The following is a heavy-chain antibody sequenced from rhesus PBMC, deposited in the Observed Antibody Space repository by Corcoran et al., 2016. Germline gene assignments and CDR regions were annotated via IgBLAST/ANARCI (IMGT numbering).Heavy chain of an antibody. CDR2: IYGSSTST. V-gene: IGHV4S10*01. Sequence: QVQLQESGPGVVKSSETLSLTCAVSGGSISDSYRWSWIRQPPGQGLEWIGYIYGSSTSTNYNPSLKSRVTISKDTSKNQFSLKLSSVTAADTAVFYCARDGDSSWSVFDYWGQGVLVTVSS. CDR1: GGSISDSYR. D-gene: IGHD6-13*01. CDR3: ARDGDSSWSVFDY. J-gene: IGHJ4*01.